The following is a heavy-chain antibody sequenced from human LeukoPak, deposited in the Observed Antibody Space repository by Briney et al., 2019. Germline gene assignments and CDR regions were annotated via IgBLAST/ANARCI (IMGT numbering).Heavy chain of an antibody. CDR3: AKDIKSSTIFDY. J-gene: IGHJ4*02. Sequence: PGGSLRLSCAASGFTFDDYAMHWVRQAPGKGLEWVSLISGDGGSTYDADSVKGRFTISRDNSKNSLYLQMNSLRTEDTALYYCAKDIKSSTIFDYWGQGTLVTVSS. CDR1: GFTFDDYA. V-gene: IGHV3-43*02. D-gene: IGHD5-24*01. CDR2: ISGDGGST.